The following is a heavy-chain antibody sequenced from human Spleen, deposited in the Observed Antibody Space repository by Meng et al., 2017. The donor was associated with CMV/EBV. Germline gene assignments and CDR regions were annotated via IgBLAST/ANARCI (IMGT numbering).Heavy chain of an antibody. D-gene: IGHD6-13*01. CDR2: ISSSGDST. CDR3: AKADHASSWYSLADY. Sequence: GESLKISCAASGFSFSSYAMSWVRRVPGKGLECVSVISSSGDSTYYADSVKGRFTISRDNSKSTLYLQMNSLRAEDTAVYYCAKADHASSWYSLADYWGQGTLVTVSS. J-gene: IGHJ4*02. CDR1: GFSFSSYA. V-gene: IGHV3-23*01.